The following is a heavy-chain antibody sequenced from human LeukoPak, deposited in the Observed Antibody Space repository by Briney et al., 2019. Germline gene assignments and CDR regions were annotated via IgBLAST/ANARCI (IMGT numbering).Heavy chain of an antibody. CDR2: ISSSSSYI. V-gene: IGHV3-21*01. Sequence: GGSLRLSCAVSGFSFSRYWMSWVRQAPGKGLEWVSSISSSSSYIYYADSVKGRFTISRDNAKNSLYLQMNSLRAEDTAVYYCARDPYSSSWYPRAFDIWGQGTMVTVSS. D-gene: IGHD6-13*01. CDR1: GFSFSRYW. CDR3: ARDPYSSSWYPRAFDI. J-gene: IGHJ3*02.